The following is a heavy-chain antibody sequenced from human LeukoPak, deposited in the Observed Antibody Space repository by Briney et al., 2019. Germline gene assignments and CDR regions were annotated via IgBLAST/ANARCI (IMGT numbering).Heavy chain of an antibody. CDR1: GGSFSGYY. Sequence: PSETLSLTCAVYGGSFSGYYWSWIRQPPGKGLEWIVEINHSGSTNYNPSLKSRVTISVDTSKNQFSLKLSSVTAADTAVYYCARGPGTIFRVVIMRYYYYSMDVWGQGTTVTFSS. CDR3: ARGPGTIFRVVIMRYYYYSMDV. CDR2: INHSGST. V-gene: IGHV4-34*01. D-gene: IGHD3-3*01. J-gene: IGHJ6*02.